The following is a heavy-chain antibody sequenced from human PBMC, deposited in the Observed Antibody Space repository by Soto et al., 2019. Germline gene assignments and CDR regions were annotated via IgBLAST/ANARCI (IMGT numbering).Heavy chain of an antibody. Sequence: GGSLRLSCVACGFTFSSDAMSWVRQAPGKGLEWVSAISGSGGSTYYADSVKGRFTISRDNSKNTLYLQMNSLRAEDTAVYYCAKDRLTDYYDSRGPRPAPFVYWGQGPLVTAPQ. CDR1: GFTFSSDA. D-gene: IGHD3-22*01. CDR2: ISGSGGST. V-gene: IGHV3-23*01. CDR3: AKDRLTDYYDSRGPRPAPFVY. J-gene: IGHJ4*02.